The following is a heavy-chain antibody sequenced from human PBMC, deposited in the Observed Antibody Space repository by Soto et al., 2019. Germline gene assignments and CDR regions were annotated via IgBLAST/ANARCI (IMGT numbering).Heavy chain of an antibody. D-gene: IGHD3-22*01. V-gene: IGHV3-23*01. CDR3: ASYYYDNSGYYHYFDY. J-gene: IGHJ4*02. CDR2: ISGSGGST. CDR1: GFTFSTYG. Sequence: PGGSLRLSCAASGFTFSTYGMSWVRQAPGKGLEWVSAISGSGGSTYYADSVKGRFTISRDNSKNTLYLQMNSLRAEDTASYYCASYYYDNSGYYHYFDYWGQGTLVTVSS.